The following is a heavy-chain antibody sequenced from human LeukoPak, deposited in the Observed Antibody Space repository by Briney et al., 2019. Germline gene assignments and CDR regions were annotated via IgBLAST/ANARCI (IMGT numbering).Heavy chain of an antibody. CDR2: IRTDSTLI. CDR3: ARDSDWAFDF. CDR1: GFIFSSYS. D-gene: IGHD2-21*02. V-gene: IGHV3-48*01. J-gene: IGHJ4*02. Sequence: GGSPRLSCAASGFIFSSYSMTWVRQAPGKGLEWISYIRTDSTLIYYADSVKDRFTISRDNARNSLYLQVNSLRADDTAVYYCARDSDWAFDFWGRGTLVTVPS.